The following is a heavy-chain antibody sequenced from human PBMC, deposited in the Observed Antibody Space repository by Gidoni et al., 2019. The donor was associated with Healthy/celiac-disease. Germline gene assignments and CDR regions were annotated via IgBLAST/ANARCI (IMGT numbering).Heavy chain of an antibody. D-gene: IGHD4-17*01. CDR1: GFPFSSYA. CDR3: AKDPSDYGDPMVFDP. V-gene: IGHV3-23*01. CDR2: ISGSGGST. Sequence: EVQLLESGGGLVQPGESLRLSCSASGFPFSSYAMSWVRQAPGKGLACVSAISGSGGSTYYADSVKGRFNISRDNSKNTLYLQMNSLRAEDTAVYYCAKDPSDYGDPMVFDPWGQGTLVTVSS. J-gene: IGHJ5*02.